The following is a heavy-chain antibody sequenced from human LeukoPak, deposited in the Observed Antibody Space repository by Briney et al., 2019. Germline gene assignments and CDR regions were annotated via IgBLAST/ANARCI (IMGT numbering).Heavy chain of an antibody. CDR1: GFTFSSYW. Sequence: PGGSLRLSCAASGFTFSSYWMSWVRQAPGKGLEWVANIKQDGSEKYYVDSVKGRFTISRDNAKNSVDLQMNSLRAEDTAIYYCARRGYSDSSGYDYWGQGTLVTVSS. J-gene: IGHJ4*02. CDR2: IKQDGSEK. CDR3: ARRGYSDSSGYDY. D-gene: IGHD3-22*01. V-gene: IGHV3-7*01.